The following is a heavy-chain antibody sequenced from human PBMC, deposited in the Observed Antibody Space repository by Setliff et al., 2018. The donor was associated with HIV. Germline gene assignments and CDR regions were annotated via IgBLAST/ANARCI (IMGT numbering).Heavy chain of an antibody. V-gene: IGHV1-3*01. CDR1: GDIFSFYA. Sequence: ASVKVSCKASGDIFSFYALSWVRQAPGQGLEWMGRFNAGNGNTKYSQTFQGRVTITRDTSASTAYMELSSLRSEDTAVYYCARPYSPYFLLMASDYFDYWGQGTLVTVSS. J-gene: IGHJ4*02. D-gene: IGHD2-21*01. CDR2: FNAGNGNT. CDR3: ARPYSPYFLLMASDYFDY.